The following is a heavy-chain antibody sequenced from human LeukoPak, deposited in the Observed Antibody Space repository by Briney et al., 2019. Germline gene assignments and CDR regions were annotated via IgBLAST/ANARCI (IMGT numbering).Heavy chain of an antibody. J-gene: IGHJ6*03. Sequence: SETLSLTCAVYGGSFSGYYWTWIRQPPGKGLELIGEISHSGSTNYNPSLKSRITISVDKSKNQFSLRLSSVTAADTAVYYCARADATYYYYYMDVWGKGTTVIVSS. CDR3: ARADATYYYYYMDV. CDR2: ISHSGST. D-gene: IGHD2-2*01. CDR1: GGSFSGYY. V-gene: IGHV4-34*01.